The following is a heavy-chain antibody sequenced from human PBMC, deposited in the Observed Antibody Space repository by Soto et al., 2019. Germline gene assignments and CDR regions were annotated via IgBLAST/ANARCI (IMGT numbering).Heavy chain of an antibody. CDR3: AKVYDILTGYYDY. CDR1: GFTFSSYA. V-gene: IGHV3-23*01. D-gene: IGHD3-9*01. J-gene: IGHJ4*02. Sequence: GGSLRLSCAASGFTFSSYAMSWVRQAPGKGLEWVSAISGSGGSTYYADSVKGRFAISRDNSKNTLYLQMNSLRAEDTAVYYCAKVYDILTGYYDYWGQGTLVTVSS. CDR2: ISGSGGST.